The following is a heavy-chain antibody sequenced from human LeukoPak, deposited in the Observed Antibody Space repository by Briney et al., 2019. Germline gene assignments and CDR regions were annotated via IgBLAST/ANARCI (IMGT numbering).Heavy chain of an antibody. J-gene: IGHJ5*02. CDR1: GFIFTHHA. V-gene: IGHV3-30*01. CDR2: TSYDGKNI. Sequence: GGSLRLSCAASGFIFTHHAIHWVRQGPSKGLEWLGVTSYDGKNIHYSASAKGRFTIFRDNSKNTVYLQVNNVRPEDTAIYFCARDEYNNYGSGGWFDPWGLGTLVTVSS. D-gene: IGHD3-10*01. CDR3: ARDEYNNYGSGGWFDP.